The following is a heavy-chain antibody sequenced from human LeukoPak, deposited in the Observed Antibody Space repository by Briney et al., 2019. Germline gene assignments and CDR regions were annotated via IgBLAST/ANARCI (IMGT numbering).Heavy chain of an antibody. D-gene: IGHD3-22*01. CDR1: GFTFSSYG. V-gene: IGHV3-30*18. J-gene: IGHJ4*02. CDR2: ISYDGSNK. Sequence: PGGSLRLSCAASGFTFSSYGMHWVRQAPGKGLEWVAVISYDGSNKYYADSVKGRFTISRDNSKNTLYLQMNSLRAEDTAVYYCAKTGPDYDSSGYYFDYWGQGTLVTVSS. CDR3: AKTGPDYDSSGYYFDY.